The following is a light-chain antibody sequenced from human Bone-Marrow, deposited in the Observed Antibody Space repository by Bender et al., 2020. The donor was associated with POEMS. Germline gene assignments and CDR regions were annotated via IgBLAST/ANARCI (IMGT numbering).Light chain of an antibody. Sequence: QPALTQPRSVSGSPGQSVTISCTGTSSDVGGYNLVSWYQQHPGKAPKLLIYEVTKRPSGVSTRFSGSKSGNTASLTISGLQAEDEAHYYCSSYTSSSTLVFGGGTKLTVL. V-gene: IGLV2-14*02. CDR2: EVT. J-gene: IGLJ2*01. CDR3: SSYTSSSTLV. CDR1: SSDVGGYNL.